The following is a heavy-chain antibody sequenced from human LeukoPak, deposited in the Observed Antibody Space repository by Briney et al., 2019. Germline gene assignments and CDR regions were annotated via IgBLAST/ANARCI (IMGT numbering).Heavy chain of an antibody. V-gene: IGHV1-46*01. CDR2: INPSGGST. Sequence: GASVKVSCKASGYTFTSYYMHWVRQALGQGLEWMGIINPSGGSTSYAQKFQGRVTMIRDMSTSTVYMELSSLRSEDTAVYYCARDALFEGGGDHPKSYVSIKHYYYYYMDVWGKGTTVTVSS. CDR1: GYTFTSYY. J-gene: IGHJ6*03. D-gene: IGHD2-21*02. CDR3: ARDALFEGGGDHPKSYVSIKHYYYYYMDV.